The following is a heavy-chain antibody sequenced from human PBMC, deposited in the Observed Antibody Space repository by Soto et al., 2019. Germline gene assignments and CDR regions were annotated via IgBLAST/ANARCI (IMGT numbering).Heavy chain of an antibody. CDR2: IYPGDSDT. Sequence: GESLKISFKGSGYSFTSYWIGWVRQMPGKGLEWMGIIYPGDSDTRYSPSFQGQVTISADKSISTAYLQWSSLKASDTAMYYCARQDCGSTSCYNHMDVWGQGTTVTVSS. V-gene: IGHV5-51*01. J-gene: IGHJ6*02. CDR1: GYSFTSYW. D-gene: IGHD2-2*01. CDR3: ARQDCGSTSCYNHMDV.